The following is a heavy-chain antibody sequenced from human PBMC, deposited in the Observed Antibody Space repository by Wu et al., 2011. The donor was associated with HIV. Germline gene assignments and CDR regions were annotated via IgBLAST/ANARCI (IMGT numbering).Heavy chain of an antibody. Sequence: QVQLVQSGAEVKKPGSSVKVSCKASGGTFSSYAIRWVRQAPGQGLEWMGGIIPIFGTTNYAQKFQGRVTITTDESTSTASMELSSLRSEDTAVYYCARELSYGSSGPWYYGMDVWGQGPRSPSP. J-gene: IGHJ6*02. CDR1: GGTFSSYA. D-gene: IGHD3-22*01. V-gene: IGHV1-69*05. CDR2: IIPIFGTT. CDR3: ARELSYGSSGPWYYGMDV.